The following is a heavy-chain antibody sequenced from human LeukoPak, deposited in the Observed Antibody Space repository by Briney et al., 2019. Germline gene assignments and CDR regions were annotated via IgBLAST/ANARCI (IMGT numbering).Heavy chain of an antibody. Sequence: PGGSLRLSCAASGFTFGSYWMTWVRQAPGKGLEWVANIKQDGSEKYYVDSVKGRFTISRDNAKNSLYLQMNSLRAEDTAVYYCARDPLLDYWGQGTLVTVSS. V-gene: IGHV3-7*01. CDR1: GFTFGSYW. CDR2: IKQDGSEK. CDR3: ARDPLLDY. J-gene: IGHJ4*02.